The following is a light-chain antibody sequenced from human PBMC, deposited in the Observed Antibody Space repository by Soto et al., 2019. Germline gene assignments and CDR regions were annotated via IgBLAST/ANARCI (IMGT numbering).Light chain of an antibody. CDR2: KAS. V-gene: IGKV1-5*03. CDR1: QSISTW. J-gene: IGKJ1*01. Sequence: QVYQPLATLPAPMEDRDTINCRANQSISTWLAWYQQKPGKAPNLLIYKASRLETGVPSRFSASGSGTEFALTISGLQPDDFAVYYCQQYNRYAVTFCQGTKVDI. CDR3: QQYNRYAVT.